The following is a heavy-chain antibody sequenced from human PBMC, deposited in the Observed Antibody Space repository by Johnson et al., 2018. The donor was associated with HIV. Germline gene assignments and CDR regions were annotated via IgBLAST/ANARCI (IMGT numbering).Heavy chain of an antibody. J-gene: IGHJ3*02. CDR3: ARFPFYRYHDSSGYTLDI. CDR1: GFTFDDYA. CDR2: ISWNGGST. D-gene: IGHD3-22*01. V-gene: IGHV3-20*04. Sequence: EQLVESGVVVVQPGGSLRLSCAASGFTFDDYAMHWVRQAPGKGLEWVSLISWNGGSTGYADSVKGRFSIFRDNAKNSLALQMNSLRAEDTALYYCARFPFYRYHDSSGYTLDIWGPGTMVTVSS.